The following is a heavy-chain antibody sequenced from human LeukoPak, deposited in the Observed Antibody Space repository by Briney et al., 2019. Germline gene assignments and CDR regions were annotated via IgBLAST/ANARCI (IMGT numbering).Heavy chain of an antibody. D-gene: IGHD5-12*01. CDR2: ISGSGGAT. CDR1: GFTFSTYA. J-gene: IGHJ4*02. V-gene: IGHV3-23*01. CDR3: AKMRRGXXLFDY. Sequence: PGGSLRLSCAASGFTFSTYAMSWVRQAPGKGLEWVLHISGSGGATYYADSVRGRFTFSRDNSKNTVYLQMKNLRAEDTAIYYCAKMRRGXXLFDYWGQGIMVTVSS.